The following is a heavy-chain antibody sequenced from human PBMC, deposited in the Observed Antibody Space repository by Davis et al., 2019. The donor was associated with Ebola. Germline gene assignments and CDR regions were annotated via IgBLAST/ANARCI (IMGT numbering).Heavy chain of an antibody. CDR3: ARQSSSSWGDY. CDR1: GGSISSHY. Sequence: GSLRLSCTVSGGSISSHYWSWIRQPPGKGLEWMGSIFRTGATSYNPSLKSRVTISLDTSKNHFSLKLSSVTAADTAVYYCARQSSSSWGDYWGQGTLVTVSS. V-gene: IGHV4-39*01. D-gene: IGHD6-6*01. CDR2: IFRTGAT. J-gene: IGHJ4*02.